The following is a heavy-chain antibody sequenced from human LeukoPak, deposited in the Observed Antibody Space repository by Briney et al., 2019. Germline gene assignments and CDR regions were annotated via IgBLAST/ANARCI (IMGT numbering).Heavy chain of an antibody. V-gene: IGHV7-4-1*02. CDR1: GYTFTSYA. CDR3: ARAASLDY. Sequence: GASVKVSCKASGYTFTSYAMNWVRQAPGQGHEWMGWINTNTGKPTYAQGFTGRFVFSLDSSVSTAYLQINSLNAEGTAVYYCARAASLDYWGQGTLVTVSS. D-gene: IGHD2-2*01. CDR2: INTNTGKP. J-gene: IGHJ4*02.